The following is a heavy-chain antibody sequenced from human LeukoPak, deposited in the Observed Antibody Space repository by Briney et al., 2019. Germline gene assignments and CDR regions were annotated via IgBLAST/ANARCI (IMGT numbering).Heavy chain of an antibody. CDR3: AREQWLAYPDY. D-gene: IGHD6-19*01. Sequence: ASVKVSCKASGYIFTSYGISWVRQAPGQGLEWMGWISTKNGNTKYAQKLQGRVTMTTDTSTTTAYMGVRSLTSDDAAVYYCAREQWLAYPDYWGQGTLVTVYS. J-gene: IGHJ4*02. CDR2: ISTKNGNT. CDR1: GYIFTSYG. V-gene: IGHV1-18*01.